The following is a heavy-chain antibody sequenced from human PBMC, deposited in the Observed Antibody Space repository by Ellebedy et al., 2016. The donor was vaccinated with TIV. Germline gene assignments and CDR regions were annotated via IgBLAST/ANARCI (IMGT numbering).Heavy chain of an antibody. CDR3: ARAVAGSPDY. Sequence: GESLKISXAASGFTFSDYYMSWVRQAPGKGLEWVSYITSSGTYTTYADSVKGRFTISRDNAKNSLFLEVNSLRGEDTAVYYCARAVAGSPDYWGQGTLVTVSS. CDR2: ITSSGTYT. V-gene: IGHV3-11*03. CDR1: GFTFSDYY. D-gene: IGHD6-19*01. J-gene: IGHJ4*02.